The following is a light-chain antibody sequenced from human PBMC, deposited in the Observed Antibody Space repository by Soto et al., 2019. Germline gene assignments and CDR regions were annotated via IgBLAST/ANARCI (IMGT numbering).Light chain of an antibody. J-gene: IGKJ1*01. CDR2: KAY. CDR1: QTISSW. CDR3: QHYNSXSEA. V-gene: IGKV1-5*03. Sequence: DIQMTQSPSTLSGSVGDRVTITCRESQTISSWLAWYQQKPGKDPKLLIYKAYTLKSGVPSRFSGSGSGKELTLNIRSLQPDDFATYYRQHYNSXSEAVGHGTKV.